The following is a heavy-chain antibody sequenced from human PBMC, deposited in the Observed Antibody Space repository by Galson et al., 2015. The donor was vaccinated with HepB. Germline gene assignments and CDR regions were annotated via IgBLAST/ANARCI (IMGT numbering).Heavy chain of an antibody. D-gene: IGHD3-22*01. CDR1: GFTFSNAW. CDR3: TTDLWYYYDSSGYLISFDY. Sequence: SLRLSCAASGFTFSNAWMSWVRQAPGKGLEWVGRIKSKTDGGTTDYAAPVKGRFTISRDDSKNTLYLQMNSLKTEDTAVYYCTTDLWYYYDSSGYLISFDYWGQGTLVTVSS. CDR2: IKSKTDGGTT. V-gene: IGHV3-15*01. J-gene: IGHJ4*02.